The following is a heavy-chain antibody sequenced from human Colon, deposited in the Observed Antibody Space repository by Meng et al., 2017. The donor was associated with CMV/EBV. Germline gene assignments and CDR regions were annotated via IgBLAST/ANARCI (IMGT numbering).Heavy chain of an antibody. Sequence: QLQESGPGLVDPSRTMSLTCTVSGDSITGDYYWNWIRQSPEKGPEWIGYIFHTGTTHYNPSLESRVIISIDTSKNQFSLRLNSVNAADTAVYYCARGTLAPHLRYFDYWGRGTLVTVSS. V-gene: IGHV4-30-4*08. CDR1: GDSITGDYY. D-gene: IGHD2-15*01. CDR2: IFHTGTT. J-gene: IGHJ4*02. CDR3: ARGTLAPHLRYFDY.